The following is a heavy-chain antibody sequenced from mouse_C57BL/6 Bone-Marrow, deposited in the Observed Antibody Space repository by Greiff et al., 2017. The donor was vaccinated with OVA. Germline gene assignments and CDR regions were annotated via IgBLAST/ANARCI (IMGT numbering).Heavy chain of an antibody. CDR3: ARWRAISYYGNYNYFDY. J-gene: IGHJ2*01. CDR2: INPSNGGT. Sequence: VQLQQPGTELVKPGASVKLSCKASGYTFTSYWMHWVKQRPGQGLEWIGNINPSNGGTNYTEQFKSKATLTVATSSSTAYMQLSSLTSEDSAVYYCARWRAISYYGNYNYFDYWGQGTTLTVSS. D-gene: IGHD2-10*01. CDR1: GYTFTSYW. V-gene: IGHV1-53*01.